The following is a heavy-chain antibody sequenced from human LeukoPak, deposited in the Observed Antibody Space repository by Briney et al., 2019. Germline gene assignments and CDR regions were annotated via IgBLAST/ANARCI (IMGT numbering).Heavy chain of an antibody. J-gene: IGHJ6*03. D-gene: IGHD3-10*01. Sequence: GGSLRLSCAASGITLSNYWMHWVRQVPGKGLVWVSRINYEGSTTSYADSVKGRFTISRDNAKNTLYLQMNSLRAEDTAVYYCAKGVYYGSRYPYYYYYMDVWGKGTTVTISS. CDR2: INYEGSTT. CDR1: GITLSNYW. CDR3: AKGVYYGSRYPYYYYYMDV. V-gene: IGHV3-74*01.